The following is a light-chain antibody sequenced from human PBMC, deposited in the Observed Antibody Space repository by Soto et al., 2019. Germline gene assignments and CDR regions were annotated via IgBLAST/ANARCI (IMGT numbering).Light chain of an antibody. J-gene: IGKJ2*01. CDR1: QSVSSN. Sequence: EIVMMQSPASLSVSPGERATLSCRASQSVSSNLAWYQQIPGQAPRLLIYGASRRATGVPARFSGSGSGTEFTLSISSLQSEDFAVYYCQQYNNWPYTFGQGTKLEIK. CDR3: QQYNNWPYT. CDR2: GAS. V-gene: IGKV3-15*01.